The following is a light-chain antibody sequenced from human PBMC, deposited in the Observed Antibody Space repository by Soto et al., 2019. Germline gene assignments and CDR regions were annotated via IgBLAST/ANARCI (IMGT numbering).Light chain of an antibody. V-gene: IGKV1-6*01. J-gene: IGKJ1*01. CDR2: AAS. CDR3: LQDYNSLRT. Sequence: AIQMTQSPSSLSSSVGDRVTITCRASQGIRNDLAWYQQKPGNAPKLLIYAASTLESGVPSRFSGSGSGTDFTLTISSLQPEDVATYYCLQDYNSLRTFGQGTKVEIK. CDR1: QGIRND.